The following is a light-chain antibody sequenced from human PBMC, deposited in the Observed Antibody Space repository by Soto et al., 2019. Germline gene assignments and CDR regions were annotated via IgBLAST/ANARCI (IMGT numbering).Light chain of an antibody. Sequence: DIQMTQSPSSLSASVGDRVTMTCRASQSITTHVNWYQQKPGKAPKLLIYAASILQRGVPSRFSGSGSGTDVTLTISSLPPEDFATYFCQQSDSTPTPPDFGQGTKVEIK. CDR1: QSITTH. CDR3: QQSDSTPTPPD. V-gene: IGKV1-39*01. CDR2: AAS. J-gene: IGKJ2*01.